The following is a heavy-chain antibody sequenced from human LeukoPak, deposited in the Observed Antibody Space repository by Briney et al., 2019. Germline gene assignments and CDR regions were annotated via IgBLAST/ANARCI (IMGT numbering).Heavy chain of an antibody. CDR2: IYYSGST. D-gene: IGHD3-10*01. J-gene: IGHJ4*02. CDR3: ATRTVRGGNDY. CDR1: GGSISSGGYY. V-gene: IGHV4-31*03. Sequence: SETLSLTCTVSGGSISSGGYYWSWIRQHPGKGLEWIGYIYYSGSTYYNPSLKSRVTISVDTSKNQFSLKLSSVTAADTAVYYCATRTVRGGNDYWGQGTLVTVSS.